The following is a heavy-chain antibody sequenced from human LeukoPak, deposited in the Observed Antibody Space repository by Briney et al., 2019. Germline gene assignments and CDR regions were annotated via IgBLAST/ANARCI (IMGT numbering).Heavy chain of an antibody. CDR3: ARPALDVYYDILTGYSSTFYFDY. V-gene: IGHV5-51*01. CDR2: IYPGDSDT. CDR1: GYSFTSYW. J-gene: IGHJ4*02. D-gene: IGHD3-9*01. Sequence: GESLKISCKGSGYSFTSYWIGWVRQMPGKGLEWMGIIYPGDSDTRYSPSFQGQVTISADKSISTAYLQWSSLKALDTAMYYCARPALDVYYDILTGYSSTFYFDYWGQGTLVTVSS.